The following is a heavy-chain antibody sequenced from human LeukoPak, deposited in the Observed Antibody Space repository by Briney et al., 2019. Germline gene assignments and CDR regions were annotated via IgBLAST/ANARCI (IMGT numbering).Heavy chain of an antibody. CDR1: GFNFSDHY. V-gene: IGHV3-11*01. CDR3: ARGKCRFDP. Sequence: GGSLRLSCAASGFNFSDHYMSWLRQAPGKGLEWLAYISSSDYSRYYADSVKGRFTISRDNTKNSLFLQMNSLRDGDTAVYYCARGKCRFDPWGQGTLVTVSS. J-gene: IGHJ5*02. D-gene: IGHD2-2*01. CDR2: ISSSDYSR.